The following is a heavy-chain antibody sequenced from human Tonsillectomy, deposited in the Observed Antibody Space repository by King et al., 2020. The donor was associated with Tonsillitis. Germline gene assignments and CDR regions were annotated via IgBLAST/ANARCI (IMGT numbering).Heavy chain of an antibody. CDR1: GFTINLFA. CDR3: AKDRLGNKDYFDS. V-gene: IGHV3-23*04. D-gene: IGHD3-9*01. CDR2: ISGRGGST. J-gene: IGHJ4*02. Sequence: VQLVESGGGLVPPGGSLRLSCAASGFTINLFAMAWVRQAPGKGLEWVSSISGRGGSTYYADSVKGRFTISRDKPKDTVFLQMESLRVEDTAVYYCAKDRLGNKDYFDSWGQGTVVTVSS.